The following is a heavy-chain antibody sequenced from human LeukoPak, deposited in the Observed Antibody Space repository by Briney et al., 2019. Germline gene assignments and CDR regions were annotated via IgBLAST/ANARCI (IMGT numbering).Heavy chain of an antibody. Sequence: ASVKVSCKASGYTFTGYYMHWVRQAPGQGLEWMGWINPNSGGTNYAQKFQGWVTMTRDTSISTAYMELSRLRSDDTAVYYCARDVMGATGPEDIWFDPWGQGTLVTVSS. J-gene: IGHJ5*02. CDR3: ARDVMGATGPEDIWFDP. CDR1: GYTFTGYY. V-gene: IGHV1-2*04. D-gene: IGHD1-26*01. CDR2: INPNSGGT.